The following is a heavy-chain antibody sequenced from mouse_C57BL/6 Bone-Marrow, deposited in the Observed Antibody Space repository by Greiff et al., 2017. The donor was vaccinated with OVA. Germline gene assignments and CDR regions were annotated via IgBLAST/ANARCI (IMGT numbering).Heavy chain of an antibody. J-gene: IGHJ4*01. CDR2: IDPSDSYT. V-gene: IGHV1-59*01. CDR3: ARWVLLDYAMDY. D-gene: IGHD2-12*01. Sequence: VQLQQSGAELVRPGTSVKLSCKASGYTFTSYWMHWVKQRPGQGLEWIGVIDPSDSYTNYNQKFKGKATLTVDTSSSTAYMQLSSLTSEDSAVYYCARWVLLDYAMDYWGQGTSVTVSS. CDR1: GYTFTSYW.